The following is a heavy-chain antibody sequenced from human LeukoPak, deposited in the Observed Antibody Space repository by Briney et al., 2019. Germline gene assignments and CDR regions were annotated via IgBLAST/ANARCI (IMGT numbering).Heavy chain of an antibody. CDR2: IIPIFRTA. Sequence: GASVKVSCKASGGTFSNHAVIWVRQAPGQGLEWMGKIIPIFRTATYAQRFQGRVTISTDESTSTAYMELTSRRSDDTAVYYCARGDGYGYYYMDVWGKGTTVTVSS. CDR1: GGTFSNHA. V-gene: IGHV1-69*05. D-gene: IGHD3-22*01. CDR3: ARGDGYGYYYMDV. J-gene: IGHJ6*03.